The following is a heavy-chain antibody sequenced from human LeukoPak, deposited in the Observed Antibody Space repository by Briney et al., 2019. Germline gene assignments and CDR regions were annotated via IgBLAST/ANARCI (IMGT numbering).Heavy chain of an antibody. CDR1: GYTFTSYG. D-gene: IGHD3-3*01. J-gene: IGHJ6*03. CDR3: ARVTLYSDFWSGFKGGDYYYYMDV. V-gene: IGHV1-18*01. CDR2: ISAYNGNT. Sequence: ASVKVSCKASGYTFTSYGISWVRQAPGQGLEWMGWISAYNGNTNYAQKLRGRVTMTTDTSTSTAYMELRSLRSDDTAVYYCARVTLYSDFWSGFKGGDYYYYMDVWGKGTTVTVSS.